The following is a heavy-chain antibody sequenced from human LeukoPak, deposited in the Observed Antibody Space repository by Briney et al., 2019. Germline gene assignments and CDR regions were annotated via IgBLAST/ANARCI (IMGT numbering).Heavy chain of an antibody. Sequence: GGSLRLSCAASGFTVSSSYMSWVRQAPGKGLEWVSVIYSGGSTYYADSVKGRFTISRDNSKNTLYLQMNSLRAEDTAVYYCAKHSSSWGVDMDVWGKGTTVTVSS. J-gene: IGHJ6*03. CDR2: IYSGGST. D-gene: IGHD6-13*01. CDR3: AKHSSSWGVDMDV. V-gene: IGHV3-66*04. CDR1: GFTVSSSY.